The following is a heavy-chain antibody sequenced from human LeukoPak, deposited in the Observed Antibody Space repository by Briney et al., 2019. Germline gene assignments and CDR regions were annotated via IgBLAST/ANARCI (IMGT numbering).Heavy chain of an antibody. J-gene: IGHJ4*02. V-gene: IGHV1-2*06. Sequence: ASVKVSCKASGYTFTGYYMHWVRQAPGQGLEWMGRINPNSGGTNYAQKFQGRVTMTRDTSISTAYMELSRLRSDDTAVYYCARDQPPYSNHYDYWGQGTLVTVSS. CDR3: ARDQPPYSNHYDY. CDR1: GYTFTGYY. CDR2: INPNSGGT. D-gene: IGHD6-13*01.